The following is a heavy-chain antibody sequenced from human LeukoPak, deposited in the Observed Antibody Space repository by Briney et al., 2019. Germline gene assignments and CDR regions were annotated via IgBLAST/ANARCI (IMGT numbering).Heavy chain of an antibody. V-gene: IGHV4-61*01. Sequence: SETLSLTCTVSGGSISSGSYHWSWIRQPPGKGLEWIGYIYYSGSTNYNPSLKSRVTISVDTSKNQFSLKLSSVTAADTAVYYCARVVDTAMVPLYYMDVWGKGTTVTVSS. CDR3: ARVVDTAMVPLYYMDV. D-gene: IGHD5-18*01. J-gene: IGHJ6*03. CDR2: IYYSGST. CDR1: GGSISSGSYH.